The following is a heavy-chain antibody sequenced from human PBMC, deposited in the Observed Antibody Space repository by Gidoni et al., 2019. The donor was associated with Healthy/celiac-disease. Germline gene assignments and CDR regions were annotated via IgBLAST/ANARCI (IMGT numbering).Heavy chain of an antibody. D-gene: IGHD3-22*01. CDR1: GSTSSSYG. V-gene: IGHV3-30*03. CDR2: ISYDRSNK. Sequence: QVQLVESGGGVVLPGRSLRLSCAASGSTSSSYGMPWVRQAPGKGLEWVAVISYDRSNKYYADSVKGRFTISRDNSKNTLYLQMNSLRAEDTAVYYCARGGYYYDSSARRKDWFDPWGQGTLVTVSS. CDR3: ARGGYYYDSSARRKDWFDP. J-gene: IGHJ5*02.